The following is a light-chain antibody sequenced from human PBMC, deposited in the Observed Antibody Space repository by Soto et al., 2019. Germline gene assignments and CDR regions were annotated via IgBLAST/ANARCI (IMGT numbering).Light chain of an antibody. CDR1: SSDVGGYNY. CDR3: SSYTSSSTPLV. J-gene: IGLJ1*01. CDR2: DVS. Sequence: QSALTQPASVSGSPGQSITISCTGTSSDVGGYNYVSWYQQYPGKAPKLMIYDVSNRPSGVSNRFPGSNSGNTASLTISGLQAEDEADYYCSSYTSSSTPLVFGTGTKVTVL. V-gene: IGLV2-14*01.